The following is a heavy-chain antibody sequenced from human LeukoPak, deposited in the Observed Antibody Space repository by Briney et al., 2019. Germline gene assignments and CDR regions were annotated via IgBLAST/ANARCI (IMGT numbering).Heavy chain of an antibody. V-gene: IGHV1-69*01. Sequence: SSVKVSCKASGGTFSSYAISWVRHAPGQGLEWMGGIIPIFGTANYAQNFQGRVTITADESTSTAYMELSSLRSEDTAVYYCARAMGGQTALLCSGSPGAFDIWGQGTMVTVSS. D-gene: IGHD3-10*02. CDR2: IIPIFGTA. J-gene: IGHJ3*02. CDR1: GGTFSSYA. CDR3: ARAMGGQTALLCSGSPGAFDI.